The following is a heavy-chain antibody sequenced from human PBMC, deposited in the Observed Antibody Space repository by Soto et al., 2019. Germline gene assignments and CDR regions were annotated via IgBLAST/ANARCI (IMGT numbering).Heavy chain of an antibody. Sequence: GGSLRLSCAASGFTFSSYALNWVRQAPGKGLEWVAEISGSGTSTYYAPSVKGRFIISSDSSKNTLYLRMYSLRAEDTAMYYCEKSLYALSSLGDFKYWGQGALVTVSS. J-gene: IGHJ4*02. CDR2: ISGSGTST. CDR3: EKSLYALSSLGDFKY. CDR1: GFTFSSYA. D-gene: IGHD2-2*01. V-gene: IGHV3-23*01.